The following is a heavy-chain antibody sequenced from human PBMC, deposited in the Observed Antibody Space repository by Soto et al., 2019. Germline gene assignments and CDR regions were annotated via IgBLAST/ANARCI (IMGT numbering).Heavy chain of an antibody. CDR3: ARTGGATDS. J-gene: IGHJ4*02. CDR1: GDSVSSNSAA. Sequence: SQTLSLTCVISGDSVSSNSAAWNWIRQSPSRGFEWLGRTYYRSKWYNEYAVSAKGRISINSDTSKNHFSLQLNSVTPGDTAVYYCARTGGATDSWGQGTLVTVSS. CDR2: TYYRSKWYN. V-gene: IGHV6-1*01. D-gene: IGHD3-16*01.